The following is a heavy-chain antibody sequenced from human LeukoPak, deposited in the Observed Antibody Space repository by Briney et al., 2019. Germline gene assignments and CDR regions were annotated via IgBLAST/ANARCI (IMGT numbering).Heavy chain of an antibody. D-gene: IGHD6-19*01. CDR2: IYHSGST. Sequence: SGTLSLTCAVSGGSISSNNWWWSWVRQPPGKGLEWIGEIYHSGSTNYNPSLKSRVTISVDKSKNQFSLKLSSVTAADTAVYYCARDEVAVAESRWFDPWGQGTLVTVSS. CDR3: ARDEVAVAESRWFDP. J-gene: IGHJ5*02. V-gene: IGHV4-4*02. CDR1: GGSISSNNW.